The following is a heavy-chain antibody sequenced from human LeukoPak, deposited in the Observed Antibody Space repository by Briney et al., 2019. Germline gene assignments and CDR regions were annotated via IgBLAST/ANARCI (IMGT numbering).Heavy chain of an antibody. CDR3: ARDTLDPSSLGDY. CDR2: ISAYNGNT. D-gene: IGHD3/OR15-3a*01. V-gene: IGHV1-18*01. J-gene: IGHJ4*02. CDR1: GYTFTSYG. Sequence: ASVKVSFKASGYTFTSYGISWVRQAPGQGLEWMGWISAYNGNTNYAQKLQGRVTMTTDTSTSTAYMELGSLRSDDTAVYCCARDTLDPSSLGDYWGQGTLVTVSS.